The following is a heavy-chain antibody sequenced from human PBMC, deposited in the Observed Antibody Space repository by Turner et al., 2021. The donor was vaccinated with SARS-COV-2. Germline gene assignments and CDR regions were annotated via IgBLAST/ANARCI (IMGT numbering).Heavy chain of an antibody. J-gene: IGHJ4*02. Sequence: VQLVESGGAVVQPGRALRPACAAPASIFSNYGFHWVRQAPGKALEWVAVIWHDGSQKYYADSVKGRFTISRDDSRNTLYLEMNSLRAEDTAVYYCVTEGSGYNLGTFDYWGQGTLVIVSS. CDR1: ASIFSNYG. CDR2: IWHDGSQK. CDR3: VTEGSGYNLGTFDY. D-gene: IGHD6-25*01. V-gene: IGHV3-33*01.